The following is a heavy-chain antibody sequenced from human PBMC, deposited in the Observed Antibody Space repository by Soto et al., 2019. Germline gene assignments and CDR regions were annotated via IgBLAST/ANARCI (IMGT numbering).Heavy chain of an antibody. CDR2: IYYSGST. V-gene: IGHV4-31*03. J-gene: IGHJ4*02. CDR1: GGSISSGGYY. CDR3: ARANILVVPAAPGGGYFDY. Sequence: SETLSLTCTVSGGSISSGGYYWSWIRQHPGKGLEWIGYIYYSGSTYYNPPLKSRVTISVDTSKNQFSLKLSSVTAADTAVYYCARANILVVPAAPGGGYFDYWGQGTLVTVSS. D-gene: IGHD2-2*01.